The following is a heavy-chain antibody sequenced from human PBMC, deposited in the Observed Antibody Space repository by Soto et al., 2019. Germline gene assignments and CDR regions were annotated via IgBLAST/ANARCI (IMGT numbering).Heavy chain of an antibody. V-gene: IGHV1-46*01. CDR1: GYTFISYY. Sequence: ASVKVSCKASGYTFISYYMHWVRQAPGQGLEWMGIINPSGGSTSYAQKFQGRVTMTRDTSTSTVYMELSGLRSEDTAVYYCARDEYYYDSSGYYHMFDYWGQGTLVTVSS. CDR3: ARDEYYYDSSGYYHMFDY. J-gene: IGHJ4*02. D-gene: IGHD3-22*01. CDR2: INPSGGST.